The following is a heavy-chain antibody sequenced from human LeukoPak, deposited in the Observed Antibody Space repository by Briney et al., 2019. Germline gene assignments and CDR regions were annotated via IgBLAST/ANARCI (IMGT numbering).Heavy chain of an antibody. CDR2: ISPSGDIT. V-gene: IGHV3-23*01. CDR1: GFTFSSHG. D-gene: IGHD6-19*01. J-gene: IGHJ4*02. CDR3: AKDTVAAVAVPY. Sequence: GGSLRLSCAASGFTFSSHGMNWVRQAPGKGLEWVSGISPSGDITYYADSVKGRFTISRDNSKNTLYLQMNSLRAEDTAVYYCAKDTVAAVAVPYWGQGTLVTVSS.